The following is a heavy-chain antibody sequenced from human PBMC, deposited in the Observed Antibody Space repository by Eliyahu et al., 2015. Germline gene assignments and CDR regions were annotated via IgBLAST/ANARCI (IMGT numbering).Heavy chain of an antibody. V-gene: IGHV3-73*02. CDR3: TRHDKGYS. J-gene: IGHJ3*02. Sequence: EVQLVXSGGGLVQPGGSLKLSGAAXGFTFSGSAMHWVRQASGKGLEWVGGXRSKANSYATAYAASVKGRFTISRDDSKNTAYLQMNSLKTEDTAVYYCTRHDKGYSWGQGTMVTVSS. CDR1: GFTFSGSA. D-gene: IGHD3-22*01. CDR2: XRSKANSYAT.